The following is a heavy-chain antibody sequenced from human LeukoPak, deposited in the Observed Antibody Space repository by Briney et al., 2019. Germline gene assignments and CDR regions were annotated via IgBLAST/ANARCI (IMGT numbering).Heavy chain of an antibody. CDR3: ASGGDYLWGTLFEY. D-gene: IGHD3-16*01. Sequence: PGGSLRLSCGASGFTFSSYATSWVRQAPGKGLEWVANIKQDGSEKYYVDSVKGRFTVSRDNAKNSLYLQTNSLRAEDTAMYYCASGGDYLWGTLFEYWGQGTLVIVSS. CDR2: IKQDGSEK. CDR1: GFTFSSYA. J-gene: IGHJ4*02. V-gene: IGHV3-7*01.